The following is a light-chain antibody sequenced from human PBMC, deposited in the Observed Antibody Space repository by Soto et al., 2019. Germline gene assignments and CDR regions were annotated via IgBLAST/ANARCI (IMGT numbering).Light chain of an antibody. Sequence: QSALTQPASVSGSPGQSITISCTGTSSDVGDYNYVSWYQQHPGKAPKLMIYDVRDRPPGVSNRFSGSKSGNTASLTISVLQAEDEADYYCSSYTSSSTLETVFGGGTKLTV. CDR2: DVR. V-gene: IGLV2-14*01. CDR1: SSDVGDYNY. CDR3: SSYTSSSTLETV. J-gene: IGLJ2*01.